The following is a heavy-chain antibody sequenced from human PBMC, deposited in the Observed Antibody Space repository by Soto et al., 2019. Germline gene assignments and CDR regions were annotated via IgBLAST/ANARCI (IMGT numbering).Heavy chain of an antibody. Sequence: ASVKVSCRASGYTFTGYYRHWVRQAPGQGLEWMGWINPNSGGTNYAQKFQGRVTMTRDTSISTAYMELSRLRSDDTAVYYCGGQRVYCSGGSCYFDAFDIWGRRTMLTV. CDR2: INPNSGGT. D-gene: IGHD2-15*01. V-gene: IGHV1-2*02. J-gene: IGHJ3*02. CDR1: GYTFTGYY. CDR3: GGQRVYCSGGSCYFDAFDI.